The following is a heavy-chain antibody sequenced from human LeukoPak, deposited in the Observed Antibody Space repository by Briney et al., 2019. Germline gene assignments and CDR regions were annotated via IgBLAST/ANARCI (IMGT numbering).Heavy chain of an antibody. J-gene: IGHJ4*02. CDR1: GFTFATCA. Sequence: PGGSLRLSCAVSGFTFATCAMSWVSQGPGKGLEWVSSISGSGDGTYYADSVKGRFTISRDNSRNTLYLQMNSLRAEDTAVYYCAKLIGSSSDIGWGQGTLVTVSS. D-gene: IGHD6-6*01. CDR3: AKLIGSSSDIG. CDR2: ISGSGDGT. V-gene: IGHV3-23*01.